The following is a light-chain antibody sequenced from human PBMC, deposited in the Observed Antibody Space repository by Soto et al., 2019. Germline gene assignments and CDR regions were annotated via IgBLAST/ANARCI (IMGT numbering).Light chain of an antibody. CDR3: AAWDDSLNGEL. J-gene: IGLJ2*01. CDR1: SSNIEINA. V-gene: IGLV1-44*01. Sequence: QSVLTQPPSASGTPGQRVTISCSGSSSNIEINAVSWYQQFPGTAPKLLIYFSDQRPSGVPDRFSGSRSGTSASLAISGLQSEDEADYDCAAWDDSLNGELFGGGTKLTVL. CDR2: FSD.